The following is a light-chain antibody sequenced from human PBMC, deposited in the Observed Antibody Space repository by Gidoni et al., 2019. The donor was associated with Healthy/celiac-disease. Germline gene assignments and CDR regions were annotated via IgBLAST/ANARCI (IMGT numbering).Light chain of an antibody. CDR3: QVWDSSSDQPVV. CDR1: NIGSKS. J-gene: IGLJ2*01. Sequence: SYVLTQPPSVSVAPGKTARITCGGNNIGSKSVHWYQQKPCQAPVLVIYYDSDRPSGIPERFSGSNSGNTATLTISRVEAGDEADYYCQVWDSSSDQPVVFGGGTKLTVL. CDR2: YDS. V-gene: IGLV3-21*04.